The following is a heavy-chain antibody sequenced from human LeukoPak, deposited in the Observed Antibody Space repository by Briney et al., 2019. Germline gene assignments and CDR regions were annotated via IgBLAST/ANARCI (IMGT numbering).Heavy chain of an antibody. D-gene: IGHD6-6*01. Sequence: GGSLRLSCAASGFIFNSYSMNWVRQAPGKGLEWVSSISSSSSYIYYADSVKGRFTISRDNAKNSLYLQVNSLRAEDTAVYYCAREAYSSSPNFDYWGQGALVTVSS. V-gene: IGHV3-21*01. CDR3: AREAYSSSPNFDY. J-gene: IGHJ4*02. CDR1: GFIFNSYS. CDR2: ISSSSSYI.